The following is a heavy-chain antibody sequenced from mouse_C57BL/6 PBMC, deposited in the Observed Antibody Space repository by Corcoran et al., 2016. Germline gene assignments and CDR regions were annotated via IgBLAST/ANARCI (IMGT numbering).Heavy chain of an antibody. CDR3: ARKDYARDY. Sequence: QIQLVQSGPELKKPGETVKISCKASGYTFTTYGMSWVKQAPGKGLKWMGWINTYSGVPTYADDFKGRFAFSLETSASTAYLQINNLKNEDTATYFCARKDYARDYWGQGTSVTVSS. CDR2: INTYSGVP. CDR1: GYTFTTYG. V-gene: IGHV9-3*01. J-gene: IGHJ4*01.